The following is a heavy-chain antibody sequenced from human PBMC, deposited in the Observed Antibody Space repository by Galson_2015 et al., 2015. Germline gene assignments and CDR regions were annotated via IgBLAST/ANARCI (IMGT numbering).Heavy chain of an antibody. D-gene: IGHD2-15*01. CDR1: GGSLSTAY. CDR2: IYYSGST. J-gene: IGHJ4*02. CDR3: AKRYCYNGNCFFDF. V-gene: IGHV4-59*01. Sequence: ETLSLTCTVSGGSLSTAYWNWIQQPPGTGLEWIGYIYYSGSTNYNPSLKSRVTISRDTSKNQFSLNLSSVTAADTAVYYCAKRYCYNGNCFFDFWGQGALVTVSS.